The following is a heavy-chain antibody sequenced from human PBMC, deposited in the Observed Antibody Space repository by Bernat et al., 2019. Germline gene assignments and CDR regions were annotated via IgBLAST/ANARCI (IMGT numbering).Heavy chain of an antibody. D-gene: IGHD3-3*01. V-gene: IGHV3-49*04. Sequence: EVQLVESGGGLVQPGRSLRLSCTASGFTFGDYAMSWVRQAPGKGLEWVGFIRSKAYGGTTEYAASGKGRFTISRDDSKSIAYLQMNSLKTEDTAVYYCTREDLYDFWSGYYYYFDYWGQGTLVTVSS. CDR2: IRSKAYGGTT. CDR1: GFTFGDYA. CDR3: TREDLYDFWSGYYYYFDY. J-gene: IGHJ4*02.